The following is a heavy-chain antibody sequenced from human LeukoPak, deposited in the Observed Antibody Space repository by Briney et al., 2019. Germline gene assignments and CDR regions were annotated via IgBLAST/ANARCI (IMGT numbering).Heavy chain of an antibody. CDR1: GFTFSSYA. Sequence: PGGSLRLSCAASGFTFSSYAMHWVRQAPGKGLEWVAVISYDGSNKYYADSVKGRFTISRDNSKNTLYLQMNSLRAEDTAVYYCARAPPGIAAAGTRYYYYGMDVWGKGTTVTVSS. V-gene: IGHV3-30-3*01. CDR2: ISYDGSNK. CDR3: ARAPPGIAAAGTRYYYYGMDV. D-gene: IGHD6-13*01. J-gene: IGHJ6*04.